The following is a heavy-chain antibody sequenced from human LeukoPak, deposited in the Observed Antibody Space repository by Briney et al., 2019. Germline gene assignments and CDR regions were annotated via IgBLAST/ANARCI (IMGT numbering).Heavy chain of an antibody. V-gene: IGHV1-18*01. J-gene: IGHJ6*02. CDR3: ARYDYGDRGDYGYSMDV. CDR1: GYTFTSYG. D-gene: IGHD4-17*01. CDR2: ISAYNGNT. Sequence: ASVKVSCKASGYTFTSYGISWVRQAPGQGLEWMGWISAYNGNTNYAQKLRGRVTMTTDTSTSTAYMELRSLRSDDTAVYYCARYDYGDRGDYGYSMDVWGQGTTVTVSS.